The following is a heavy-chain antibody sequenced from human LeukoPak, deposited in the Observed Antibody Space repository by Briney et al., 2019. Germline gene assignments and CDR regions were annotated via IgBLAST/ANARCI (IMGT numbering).Heavy chain of an antibody. CDR2: ISSRGSYT. V-gene: IGHV3-21*06. CDR1: GFTFSNYN. CDR3: ARIDAFDI. J-gene: IGHJ3*02. Sequence: TGGSLRLSCAASGFTFSNYNMNWVRQAPGKGLEWVSYISSRGSYTYYADSVKGRFTISRDNAKNSLYLQMYSLRAEDTAVYYCARIDAFDIWGQGTMVTVSS.